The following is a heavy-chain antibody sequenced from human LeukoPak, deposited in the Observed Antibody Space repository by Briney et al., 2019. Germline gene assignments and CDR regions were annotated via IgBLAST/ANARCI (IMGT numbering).Heavy chain of an antibody. CDR3: ARYMITFGGVIVHSMELDY. V-gene: IGHV1-69*05. Sequence: GSSVTVSCKASGGTFSSYAISWVRQAPGQGLEWMGGIIPIFGTANYAQKFQGRVTITTDESTSTAYMELSSLRSEDTAVYYCARYMITFGGVIVHSMELDYWGQGTLVTVSS. J-gene: IGHJ4*02. CDR1: GGTFSSYA. CDR2: IIPIFGTA. D-gene: IGHD3-16*02.